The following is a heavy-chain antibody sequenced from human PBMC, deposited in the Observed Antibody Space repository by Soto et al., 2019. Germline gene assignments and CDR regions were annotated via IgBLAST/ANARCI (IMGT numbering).Heavy chain of an antibody. J-gene: IGHJ6*02. D-gene: IGHD6-13*01. CDR1: GYSFTSYW. CDR3: ARDRIAAAGTESYYYYYGMDV. Sequence: GESLKISCKGSGYSFTSYWISWVRQMPGKGLEWMGRIDPSDSYTNYSPSFQGHVTTSADKSISTAYLQWSSLKASDTAMYYCARDRIAAAGTESYYYYYGMDVWGQGTTVTVSS. CDR2: IDPSDSYT. V-gene: IGHV5-10-1*01.